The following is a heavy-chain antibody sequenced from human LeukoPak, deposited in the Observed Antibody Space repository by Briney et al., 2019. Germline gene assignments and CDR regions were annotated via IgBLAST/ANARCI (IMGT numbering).Heavy chain of an antibody. CDR1: GFTFSNYA. CDR3: AKDWGYYDILTGLQY. J-gene: IGHJ4*02. V-gene: IGHV3-23*01. D-gene: IGHD3-9*01. Sequence: GGSLRLSCAASGFTFSNYAMIWVRQAPGKGLEWVSALSGSGATTYYADSVKGRFTISRDNSKNTLYLQMNSLRAEDTAVYYCAKDWGYYDILTGLQYWGQGTLVTVSS. CDR2: LSGSGATT.